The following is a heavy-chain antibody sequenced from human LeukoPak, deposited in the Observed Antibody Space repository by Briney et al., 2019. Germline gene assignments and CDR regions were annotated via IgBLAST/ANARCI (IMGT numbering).Heavy chain of an antibody. J-gene: IGHJ4*02. CDR1: GIAFSDVW. CDR2: IKSKADGGTT. V-gene: IGHV3-15*01. CDR3: AAFSKGF. Sequence: PGGSLRLSCAASGIAFSDVWMTWVRQAPGKGLEWVGRIKSKADGGTTDYAAPVKGRSSISGDDSKNTVYLQMDSLEAEDTAVYYCAAFSKGFWGQGTPVTVSS.